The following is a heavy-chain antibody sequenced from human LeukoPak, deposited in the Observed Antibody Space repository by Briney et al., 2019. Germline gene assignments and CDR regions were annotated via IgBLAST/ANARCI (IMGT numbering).Heavy chain of an antibody. D-gene: IGHD5-18*01. CDR2: IVGSGSTI. CDR3: ARVGYSYGTSFDY. CDR1: GFTFSSYE. V-gene: IGHV3-48*03. J-gene: IGHJ4*02. Sequence: GGSLRLSCAASGFTFSSYEMNWVRQAPGKGLEWVSYIVGSGSTINYADSVKGRFTVSRDNAKNSLFLQMNSLRAEDTAIYYCARVGYSYGTSFDYWGQGTLVTVSS.